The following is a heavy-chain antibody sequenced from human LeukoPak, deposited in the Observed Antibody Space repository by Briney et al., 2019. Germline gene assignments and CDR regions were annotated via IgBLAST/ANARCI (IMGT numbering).Heavy chain of an antibody. CDR2: IYYGGST. J-gene: IGHJ4*02. V-gene: IGHV4-31*03. CDR3: ARSIAAAGPRYYFDY. D-gene: IGHD6-13*01. Sequence: SETLSLTCTVSGGSISSGGYYWSWIRQHPGKGLEWIGYIYYGGSTYYNPSLRSRVTISVDTSKNQFSLKLSSVTAADTAVYYCARSIAAAGPRYYFDYWGQGTLVTVSS. CDR1: GGSISSGGYY.